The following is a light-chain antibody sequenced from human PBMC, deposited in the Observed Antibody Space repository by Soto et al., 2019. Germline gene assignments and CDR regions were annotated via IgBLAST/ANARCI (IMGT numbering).Light chain of an antibody. V-gene: IGKV1-9*01. Sequence: IQLTQSPSSLSASVGDRVTITCRASQGISSYLAWYQQKPGKAPKLLIYAASALQSGVPSRFSGGGSGTDFTLTISGLRPEDFGTYYCQKLNVSPLAFGQGTRLEIK. CDR2: AAS. CDR1: QGISSY. J-gene: IGKJ5*01. CDR3: QKLNVSPLA.